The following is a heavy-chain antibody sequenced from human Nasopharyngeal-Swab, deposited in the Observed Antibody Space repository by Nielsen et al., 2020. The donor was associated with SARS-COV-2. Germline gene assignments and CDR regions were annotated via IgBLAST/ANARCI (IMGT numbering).Heavy chain of an antibody. Sequence: SLKISCAASGFTFDDYAMHWVRQAPGKGLEWVSGISWNSGSIGYADSVKGRFTISRDNAKNSLYLQMNSLRAEDTAVYYCARADGSGSYFDYWGQGTLVTVSS. D-gene: IGHD3-10*01. CDR2: ISWNSGSI. V-gene: IGHV3-9*01. CDR3: ARADGSGSYFDY. CDR1: GFTFDDYA. J-gene: IGHJ4*02.